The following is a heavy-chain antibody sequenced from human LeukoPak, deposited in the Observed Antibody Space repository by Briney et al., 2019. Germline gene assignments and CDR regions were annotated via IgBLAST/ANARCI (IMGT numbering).Heavy chain of an antibody. J-gene: IGHJ4*02. CDR3: ATPIAAAAESSFDY. D-gene: IGHD6-13*01. CDR1: GYTFTSYD. V-gene: IGHV1-8*01. Sequence: ASVKVSCKASGYTFTSYDINWVRQATGQGLEWMGWMNPNSGNTGYAQKFQGRVTMTRNTSISTAYMELSSLRSEDTAVYYCATPIAAAAESSFDYWGQGTLVTVSS. CDR2: MNPNSGNT.